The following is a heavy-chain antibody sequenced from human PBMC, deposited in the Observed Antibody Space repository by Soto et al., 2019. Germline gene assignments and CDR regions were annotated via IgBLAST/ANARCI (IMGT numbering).Heavy chain of an antibody. CDR2: MNPNSGNI. CDR1: GYTFTSYD. CDR3: ARFGYCSSTSCYYYGMDV. J-gene: IGHJ6*02. Sequence: ASVKVSCKASGYTFTSYDINWVRQATGQGLEWMGWMNPNSGNIGYAQKFQGRVTMTRNTSISTAYMELSSLRSEDTAVYYCARFGYCSSTSCYYYGMDVWGQGTTVTVSS. D-gene: IGHD2-2*01. V-gene: IGHV1-8*01.